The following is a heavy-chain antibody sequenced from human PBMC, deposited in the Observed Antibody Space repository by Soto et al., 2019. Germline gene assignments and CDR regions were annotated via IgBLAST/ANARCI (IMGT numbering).Heavy chain of an antibody. CDR1: GGSISSYY. CDR3: ARAAAGTPVINWFDP. V-gene: IGHV4-4*07. Sequence: PSETLSLTCTVSGGSISSYYWSWIRQPAGKGLERIGRIYTSGSTNYNPSLKSRVTMSVDTSKNQFSLKLSSVTAADTAVYYCARAAAGTPVINWFDPWGQGTLVTVSS. J-gene: IGHJ5*02. D-gene: IGHD6-13*01. CDR2: IYTSGST.